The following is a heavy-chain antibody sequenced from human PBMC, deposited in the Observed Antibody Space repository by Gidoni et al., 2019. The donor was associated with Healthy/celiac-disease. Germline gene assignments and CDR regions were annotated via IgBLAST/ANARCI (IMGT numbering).Heavy chain of an antibody. CDR1: GYTFTGSY. D-gene: IGHD2-8*02. V-gene: IGHV1-2*04. J-gene: IGHJ4*02. CDR3: ARDRSGYCTGGVCYYFDY. Sequence: QVQLVQSGAEVKKPGASVKVSCQASGYTFTGSYMHWVRQAPGQGLEWMGWINPNSGGTNYAQKFQGWVTMTRDTSISTAYMELSRLRSDDTAVYYCARDRSGYCTGGVCYYFDYWGQGTLVTVSS. CDR2: INPNSGGT.